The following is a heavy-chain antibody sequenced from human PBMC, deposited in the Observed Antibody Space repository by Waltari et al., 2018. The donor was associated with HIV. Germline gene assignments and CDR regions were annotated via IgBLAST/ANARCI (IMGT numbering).Heavy chain of an antibody. J-gene: IGHJ6*02. V-gene: IGHV1-18*01. CDR1: GYTFTSYG. CDR2: INAYNGNT. CDR3: AREDGTEYNWNDGGYYDYNRDV. D-gene: IGHD1-20*01. Sequence: QVQLVQSGAEVKKPGASVKVSCKASGYTFTSYGISWVRQAPGQGLEWMGWINAYNGNTHYARKFQGRVTMTTDTSTSTAYMGLRSLGSDDPAVYYCAREDGTEYNWNDGGYYDYNRDVWGQGTTVTVSS.